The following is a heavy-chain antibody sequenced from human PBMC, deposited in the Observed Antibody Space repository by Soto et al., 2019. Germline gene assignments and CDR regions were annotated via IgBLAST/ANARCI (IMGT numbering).Heavy chain of an antibody. CDR3: AREGATGADY. Sequence: AGGSLRLSCAASGFTFSDYYMSWIRQAPGKGLEWVSYISSSSSYTNYADSVKGRFTISRDNAKNSLYLQMNSLRAEDTAVYYCAREGATGADYWGQGTLVTVSS. CDR1: GFTFSDYY. CDR2: ISSSSSYT. D-gene: IGHD1-26*01. V-gene: IGHV3-11*06. J-gene: IGHJ4*02.